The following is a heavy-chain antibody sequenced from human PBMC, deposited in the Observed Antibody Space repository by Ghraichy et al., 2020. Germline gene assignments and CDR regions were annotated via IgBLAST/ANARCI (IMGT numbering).Heavy chain of an antibody. CDR2: ISGSGGST. D-gene: IGHD2/OR15-2a*01. J-gene: IGHJ4*02. Sequence: GGSLRLSCGASGFTFSSYCMSWVRQAPGKGLEWVSAISGSGGSTYYADSVKGRFTISRDNSKNLLCLQMNRLRAEDTAVYYCAKGGHFTPVEYWGQGTLVTVSS. CDR1: GFTFSSYC. V-gene: IGHV3-23*01. CDR3: AKGGHFTPVEY.